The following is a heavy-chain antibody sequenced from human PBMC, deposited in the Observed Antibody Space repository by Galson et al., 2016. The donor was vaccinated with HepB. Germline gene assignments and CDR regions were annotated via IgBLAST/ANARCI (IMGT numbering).Heavy chain of an antibody. CDR2: IRSKAFGGTL. D-gene: IGHD3-9*01. J-gene: IGHJ6*02. Sequence: SLRLSCAASEFAFDDYGMNWFRQAPGKGLEWVGYIRSKAFGGTLEYAASVEGRFTISRDDSNSIAYLQMKSLKTEDTAVYYCSRDSYGVTGYPHYYFGMDVWGQGTAVSVSS. V-gene: IGHV3-49*03. CDR3: SRDSYGVTGYPHYYFGMDV. CDR1: EFAFDDYG.